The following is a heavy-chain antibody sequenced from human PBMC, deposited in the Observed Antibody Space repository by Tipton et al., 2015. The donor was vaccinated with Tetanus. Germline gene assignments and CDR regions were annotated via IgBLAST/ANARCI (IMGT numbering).Heavy chain of an antibody. CDR2: IYQTGTT. CDR1: GASFSSGDYY. V-gene: IGHV4-30-4*01. Sequence: TLSLTCTVSGASFSSGDYYWSWIRKPPGKDLEWIGYIYQTGTTYYNPSLKGRVTISMDRSNTQFSLRLDSLTAADTAVYYCARAAGFLGLTHDVWGRVTLVSVSS. J-gene: IGHJ4*02. D-gene: IGHD2/OR15-2a*01. CDR3: ARAAGFLGLTHDV.